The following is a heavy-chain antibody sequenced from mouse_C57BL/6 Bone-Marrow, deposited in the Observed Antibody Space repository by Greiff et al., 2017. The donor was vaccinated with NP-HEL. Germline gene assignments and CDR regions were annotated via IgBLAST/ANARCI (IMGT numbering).Heavy chain of an antibody. CDR1: GFNIKDDY. J-gene: IGHJ3*01. Sequence: VHVKQSGAELVRPGASVKLSCTASGFNIKDDYMHWVKQRPEQGLEWIGWIDPENGDTDSASKFQGKATITADTSSNTAYLQLSSLTSEDTAVYYCTTDCLFAYWGQGTLVTVSA. V-gene: IGHV14-4*01. CDR3: TTDCLFAY. D-gene: IGHD6-2*01. CDR2: IDPENGDT.